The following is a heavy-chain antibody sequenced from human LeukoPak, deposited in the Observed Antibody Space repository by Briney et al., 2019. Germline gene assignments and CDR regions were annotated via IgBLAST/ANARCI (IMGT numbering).Heavy chain of an antibody. V-gene: IGHV1-24*01. CDR2: FDPEDGET. J-gene: IGHJ4*02. D-gene: IGHD4-17*01. CDR3: ATDQPRRYGDYASR. CDR1: VYTLTELS. Sequence: ASVNVSRKVSVYTLTELSMHWVGQAAGKGREWMGGFDPEDGETIYAQKFQGRVTMNEDTSTDTAYMELSSLRSEDTAMYYCATDQPRRYGDYASRWGQGTLVTVSS.